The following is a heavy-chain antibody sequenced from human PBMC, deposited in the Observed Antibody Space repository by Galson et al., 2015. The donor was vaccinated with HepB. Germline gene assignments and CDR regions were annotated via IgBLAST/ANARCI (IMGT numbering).Heavy chain of an antibody. CDR3: ARVTTYYYGSGVDWYFDL. Sequence: SVKVSCKASGYTFTSYYMHWVRQAPGQGLEWMGIINPSGGSTSYAQKFQGRVTMTRDTSTSTVYMELSSLRSEDTAVYYCARVTTYYYGSGVDWYFDLRGRGTLVTVSS. D-gene: IGHD3-10*01. CDR2: INPSGGST. J-gene: IGHJ2*01. V-gene: IGHV1-46*03. CDR1: GYTFTSYY.